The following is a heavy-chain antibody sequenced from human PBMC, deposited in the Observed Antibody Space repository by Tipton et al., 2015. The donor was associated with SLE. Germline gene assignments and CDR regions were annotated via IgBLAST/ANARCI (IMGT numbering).Heavy chain of an antibody. CDR3: ARHLYYGSASHSFDY. D-gene: IGHD3-10*01. V-gene: IGHV3-66*04. J-gene: IGHJ4*02. CDR2: IYSGGTA. CDR1: GFTVSSRY. Sequence: GSLRLSCAASGFTVSSRYMSWVRQAPGKGLEWVSVIYSGGTAYYADSVKGRFTIPRDNSKNTLYLQMNSLRAEDTAVYYCARHLYYGSASHSFDYWGQGPLVTVSS.